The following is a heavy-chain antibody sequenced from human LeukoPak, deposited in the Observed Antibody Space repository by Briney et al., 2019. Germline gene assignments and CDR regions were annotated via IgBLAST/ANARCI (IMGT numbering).Heavy chain of an antibody. CDR1: GGSISETTYY. D-gene: IGHD2-21*02. CDR3: VRRAGDWAVNWVDP. J-gene: IGHJ5*02. CDR2: LYPSGST. Sequence: SETLSLTCTVSGGSISETTYYWAWYRQPPGKGLEWIGSLYPSGSTYYSPSLESRLSILLDTSKSHFSLNVRSVTAADTAVYYCVRRAGDWAVNWVDPWGQGTLVTVSS. V-gene: IGHV4-39*02.